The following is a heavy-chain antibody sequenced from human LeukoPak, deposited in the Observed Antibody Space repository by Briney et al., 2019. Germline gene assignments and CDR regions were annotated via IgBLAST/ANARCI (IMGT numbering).Heavy chain of an antibody. J-gene: IGHJ3*02. CDR3: AREGTYYDILTGRREDAFDI. Sequence: ASVKVSCKASGYTFTGHYMHWVRQAPGQGLEWMGWINPNSGGTNYAQKFQGRVTMTRDTSISTAYMELSRLRSDDTAVYYCAREGTYYDILTGRREDAFDIWGQGTMVTVSS. CDR2: INPNSGGT. CDR1: GYTFTGHY. D-gene: IGHD3-9*01. V-gene: IGHV1-2*02.